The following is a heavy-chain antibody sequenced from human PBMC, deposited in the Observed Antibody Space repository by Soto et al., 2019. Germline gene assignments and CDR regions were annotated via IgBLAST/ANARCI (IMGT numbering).Heavy chain of an antibody. CDR3: ARTARLFDY. Sequence: SETLSLTCTVSGGSISSYYWSWIRQPPGKGLEWIGYIYYSGSTNYNPSLKSRVTISVDTSKNQFSLKLSSVNAADTAVYYCARTARLFDYWGQGILVTVSS. V-gene: IGHV4-59*01. CDR1: GGSISSYY. J-gene: IGHJ4*02. CDR2: IYYSGST. D-gene: IGHD6-25*01.